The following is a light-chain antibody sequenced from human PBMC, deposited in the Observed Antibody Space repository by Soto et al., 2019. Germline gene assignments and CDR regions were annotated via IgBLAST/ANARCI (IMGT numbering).Light chain of an antibody. CDR2: GAS. J-gene: IGKJ1*01. Sequence: DIQMTQSPSTLSASVGDRVIITCRASQTISTWLAWYQQKPGKAPKLLMYGASNLESGVPSRVSGRGSGTELTLVISSEKPEDFATEYCQRYNGNWWTIGQRTKVEIK. CDR3: QRYNGNWWT. V-gene: IGKV1-5*03. CDR1: QTISTW.